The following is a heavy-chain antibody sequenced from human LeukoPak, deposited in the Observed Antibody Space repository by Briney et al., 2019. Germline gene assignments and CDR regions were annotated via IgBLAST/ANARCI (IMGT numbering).Heavy chain of an antibody. Sequence: KPSETLSLTCSVFDGSISNYYWSWIRQPPGKGLEWIGHAYYSGSTTYNPSLESRVTISVDTSKNQFSLKLTAVTAADTAVYYCARNSAVATSRSWFDPWGQGTLVTVSS. D-gene: IGHD6-19*01. J-gene: IGHJ5*02. CDR2: AYYSGST. V-gene: IGHV4-59*08. CDR3: ARNSAVATSRSWFDP. CDR1: DGSISNYY.